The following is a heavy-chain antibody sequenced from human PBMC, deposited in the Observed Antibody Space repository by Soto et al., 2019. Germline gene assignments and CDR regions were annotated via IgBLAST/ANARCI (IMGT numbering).Heavy chain of an antibody. Sequence: QVQLQESGPGLVKPSQTLSLTCTVSGGSISSGGYYWSWIRQHAGKGLEWIGYIYYSGSTYYNPFLKSRVTVSVDTSQNQFSLKLSSVTAADTAVYYCARDRQQLVLDYWGQGTLVTVS. CDR3: ARDRQQLVLDY. V-gene: IGHV4-31*03. D-gene: IGHD6-13*01. J-gene: IGHJ4*02. CDR2: IYYSGST. CDR1: GGSISSGGYY.